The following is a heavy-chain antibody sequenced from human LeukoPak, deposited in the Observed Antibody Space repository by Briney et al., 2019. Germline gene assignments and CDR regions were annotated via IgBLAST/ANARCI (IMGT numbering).Heavy chain of an antibody. J-gene: IGHJ4*02. CDR2: IYWDDDE. Sequence: SGPTLVNPTQTLTLTCTFSGFSLSTSGVGVGWIRQPPGKALEWLALIYWDDDERYSPSLKNRLSITKDTSKNQVVLTMTNMDPVDTATYYCAHSLCNGGSCYSGFDFWGQGTLVTVSS. D-gene: IGHD2-15*01. CDR1: GFSLSTSGVG. V-gene: IGHV2-5*02. CDR3: AHSLCNGGSCYSGFDF.